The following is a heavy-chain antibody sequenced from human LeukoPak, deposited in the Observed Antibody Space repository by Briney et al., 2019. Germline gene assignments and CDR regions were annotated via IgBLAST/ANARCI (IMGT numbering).Heavy chain of an antibody. CDR3: ARWNSGYYRDFDY. J-gene: IGHJ4*02. Sequence: NPSETLSLTCTVSGGSISSYYWSWIRQPPGKGLEWIGYIYTSGSTNYNPSLKSRVTISEDTSKNQFSLKLISVTAADTAVYYCARWNSGYYRDFDYWGQGTLVTVSS. CDR1: GGSISSYY. CDR2: IYTSGST. V-gene: IGHV4-4*09. D-gene: IGHD3-22*01.